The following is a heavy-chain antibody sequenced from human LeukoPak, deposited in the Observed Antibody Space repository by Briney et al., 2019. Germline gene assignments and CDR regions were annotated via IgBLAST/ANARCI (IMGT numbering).Heavy chain of an antibody. CDR3: AREPSGSYDGYYFDY. CDR1: GVSFSGYY. CDR2: IYYSGST. V-gene: IGHV4-59*01. D-gene: IGHD1-26*01. J-gene: IGHJ4*02. Sequence: SETLSLTCAVYGVSFSGYYWSWIRQPPGKGLEWIGYIYYSGSTNYNPSLKSRVTISVDTSKNQFSLKLSSVTAADTAVYYCAREPSGSYDGYYFDYWGQGTLVTVSS.